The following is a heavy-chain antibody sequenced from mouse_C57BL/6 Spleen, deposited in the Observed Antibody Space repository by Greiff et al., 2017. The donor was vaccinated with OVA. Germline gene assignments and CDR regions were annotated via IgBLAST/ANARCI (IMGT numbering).Heavy chain of an antibody. J-gene: IGHJ2*01. D-gene: IGHD4-1*01. V-gene: IGHV14-4*01. CDR1: GFNIKDDY. Sequence: VHVKQSGAELVRPGASVKLSCTASGFNIKDDYMHWVKQRPEQGLEWIGWIDPENGDTEYASKFQGKATITADTSSNTAYMQLSSLTSEDTAVYYCTTPWDNGGYWGQGTTLTVSS. CDR2: IDPENGDT. CDR3: TTPWDNGGY.